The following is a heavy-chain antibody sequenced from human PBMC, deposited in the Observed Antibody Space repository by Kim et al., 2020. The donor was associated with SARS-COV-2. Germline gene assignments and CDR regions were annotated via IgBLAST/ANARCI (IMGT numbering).Heavy chain of an antibody. CDR2: ISGSGGST. CDR3: AKIISPSIAVAGRAFEV. V-gene: IGHV3-23*01. CDR1: GFTLSSYA. J-gene: IGHJ3*01. D-gene: IGHD6-19*01. Sequence: GGSLRLSCATSGFTLSSYAMSWVRQAPGKWLEWVSSISGSGGSTYYADSVKGRLTISRDNSKKTLYMQMNSLIAEDSAVYYCAKIISPSIAVAGRAFEV.